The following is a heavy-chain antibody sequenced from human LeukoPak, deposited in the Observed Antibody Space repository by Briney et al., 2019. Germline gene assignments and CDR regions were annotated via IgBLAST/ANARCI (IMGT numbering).Heavy chain of an antibody. V-gene: IGHV1-69*01. J-gene: IGHJ4*02. CDR2: IIPIFGTA. Sequence: SVKVSCKASGGTFSSYAISWVRQAPGQGLEWMGGIIPIFGTANYAQKFQGRVTITADESTSTAYMELSSLRSEDTAVYYCAREDGIAAAGYYFDYWGQGTLVTVSS. D-gene: IGHD6-13*01. CDR1: GGTFSSYA. CDR3: AREDGIAAAGYYFDY.